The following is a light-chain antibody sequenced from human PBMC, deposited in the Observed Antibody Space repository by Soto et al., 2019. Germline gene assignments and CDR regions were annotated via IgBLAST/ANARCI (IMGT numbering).Light chain of an antibody. CDR2: AVS. V-gene: IGLV2-11*01. Sequence: QSVLTQPRSVSGSPGQSVTISCTGTSSDVGAYNHVAWYQQFPGKSPKLMIYAVSDRPPGVSDRFSGSKSGITASLTISGLQTEDEADYYCISYTDRQSYLFGTGTKVTVL. CDR1: SSDVGAYNH. J-gene: IGLJ1*01. CDR3: ISYTDRQSYL.